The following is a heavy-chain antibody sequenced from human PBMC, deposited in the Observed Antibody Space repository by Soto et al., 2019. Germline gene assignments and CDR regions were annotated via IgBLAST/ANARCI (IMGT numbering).Heavy chain of an antibody. CDR2: ISSSGSTI. CDR3: ARAGYRSVDY. CDR1: GFTFSSYS. D-gene: IGHD3-3*01. V-gene: IGHV3-48*02. J-gene: IGHJ4*01. Sequence: EVQLVESGGGLVQPGGSLRLSCAASGFTFSSYSMNWVRQAPGKGLEWVSYISSSGSTIYYADSVRGRFTIARDNAKNSLYLQMNSLRDEDTTVYYCARAGYRSVDYWGHGTLVTITS.